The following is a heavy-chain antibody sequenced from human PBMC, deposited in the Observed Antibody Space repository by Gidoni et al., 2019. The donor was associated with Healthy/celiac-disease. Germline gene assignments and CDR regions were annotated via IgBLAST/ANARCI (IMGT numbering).Heavy chain of an antibody. D-gene: IGHD3-3*01. CDR3: ARGGYYDFLPESYLYFDL. V-gene: IGHV1-69*04. J-gene: IGHJ2*01. Sequence: QLQLVQSGAEVKKPGSSVKVSCKASGGNFSSYAISWVRQAPGQGLEWMGRIIPILGIANYAQKCQCRVTITADKSTSTAYMELSSLRSEDTAVYYCARGGYYDFLPESYLYFDLWGRGTLVTAAS. CDR1: GGNFSSYA. CDR2: IIPILGIA.